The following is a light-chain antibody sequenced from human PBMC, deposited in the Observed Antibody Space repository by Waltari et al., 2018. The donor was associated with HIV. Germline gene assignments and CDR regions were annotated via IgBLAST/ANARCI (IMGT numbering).Light chain of an antibody. CDR3: MQETFWGCK. CDR1: ERLVSADGNTY. V-gene: IGKV2-30*01. CDR2: EVS. Sequence: VVLTQFPVSLSVSVGQSASISCRSSERLVSADGNTYLSWFRQRPGQSTRSLFYEVSYRDSGVPGKFSGSGAVRDFTLQINRVEAEDVAIYYCMQETFWGCKFGPGTKVEI. J-gene: IGKJ1*01.